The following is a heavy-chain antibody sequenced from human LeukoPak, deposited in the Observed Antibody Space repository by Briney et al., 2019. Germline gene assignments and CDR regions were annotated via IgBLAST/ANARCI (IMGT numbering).Heavy chain of an antibody. Sequence: SETLSLTCTVSGGSISSGGYYWSWIRQHPGQGLEWIGYIYYSGSTNYNPSLKSRVTISVDTSKNQFSLKLSSVTAADTAVYYCAREDTAMAHSYLDYWGQGTLVTVSS. V-gene: IGHV4-61*08. CDR2: IYYSGST. CDR3: AREDTAMAHSYLDY. J-gene: IGHJ4*02. D-gene: IGHD5-18*01. CDR1: GGSISSGGYY.